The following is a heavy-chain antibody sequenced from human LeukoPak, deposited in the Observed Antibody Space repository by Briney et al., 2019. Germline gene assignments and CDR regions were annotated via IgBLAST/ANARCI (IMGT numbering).Heavy chain of an antibody. CDR3: AELGITMIGGV. J-gene: IGHJ6*04. CDR1: GFTFSSYA. D-gene: IGHD3-10*02. V-gene: IGHV3-23*01. Sequence: PGGSLRLSCAASGFTFSSYAMSWVRQAPGKGLEWVSAISGGGSSTYYADSVKGRFTISRDNAKNSLYLQMNSLRAEDTAVYYCAELGITMIGGVWGKGTTVTISS. CDR2: ISGGGSST.